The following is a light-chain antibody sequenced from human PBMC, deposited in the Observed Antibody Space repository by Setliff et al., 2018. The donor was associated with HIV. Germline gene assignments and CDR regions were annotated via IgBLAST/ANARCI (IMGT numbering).Light chain of an antibody. V-gene: IGLV2-14*03. CDR2: DNT. CDR1: SSDIGDLNY. Sequence: QSVLTQPPSASGSPGQSVTISCTGTSSDIGDLNYVSWYQQYPGEAPKLIISDNTKRPSGVSDRFSASKSGNTASLTISGLRAEDEADYYCSSYTSSSTYVFGLGTKVTVL. CDR3: SSYTSSSTYV. J-gene: IGLJ1*01.